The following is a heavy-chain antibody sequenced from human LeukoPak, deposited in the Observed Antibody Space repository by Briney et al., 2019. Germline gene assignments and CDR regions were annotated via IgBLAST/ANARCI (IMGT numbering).Heavy chain of an antibody. V-gene: IGHV3-7*01. CDR1: GFTFTTYS. D-gene: IGHD3-22*01. CDR2: IKQDGSEK. J-gene: IGHJ4*02. Sequence: PGGSLRLSCVASGFTFTTYSLNWVRQAPGKGLEWVANIKQDGSEKYYVDSVKGRFTISRDNAKNSLYLQMNSLRAEDTAAYYCASGPGYYDSSGYNWGQGTLVTVSS. CDR3: ASGPGYYDSSGYN.